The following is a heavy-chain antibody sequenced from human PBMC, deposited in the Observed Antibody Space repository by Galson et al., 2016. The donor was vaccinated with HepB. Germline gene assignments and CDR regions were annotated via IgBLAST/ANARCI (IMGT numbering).Heavy chain of an antibody. CDR1: GFTFSNHA. CDR2: ISDSGAGT. J-gene: IGHJ4*02. Sequence: SLRLSCAASGFTFSNHAMSWVRQAPGKGLEWVSAISDSGAGTYYADSVKGRFTISRDNSKNTLYLQMNSLRAEDTAVYYCDRCDDDNCRPGWGYWGQGTLVTVSS. V-gene: IGHV3-23*01. D-gene: IGHD1-20*01. CDR3: DRCDDDNCRPGWGY.